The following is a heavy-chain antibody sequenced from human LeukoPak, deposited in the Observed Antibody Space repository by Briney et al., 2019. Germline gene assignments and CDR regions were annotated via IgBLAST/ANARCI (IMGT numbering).Heavy chain of an antibody. CDR2: TDTSGVIT. Sequence: PGGSLRLSCAVSGFSFSSFWMNWVRQAPGKGLEWVSVTDTSGVITYYTDSVKGRFTISRDNSKNTLNLQMDSLRVEDTAVYYCAKGDTGVIRRYYLDSWGQGTLVTVSS. CDR1: GFSFSSFW. D-gene: IGHD5-18*01. V-gene: IGHV3-23*05. CDR3: AKGDTGVIRRYYLDS. J-gene: IGHJ4*02.